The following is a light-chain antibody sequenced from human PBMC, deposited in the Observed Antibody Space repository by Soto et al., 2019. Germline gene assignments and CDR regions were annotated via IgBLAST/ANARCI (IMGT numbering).Light chain of an antibody. V-gene: IGKV3-11*01. J-gene: IGKJ5*01. CDR2: GAS. Sequence: DMVLPQSTKTLSLSPGESSTLSCRASQSLGRYLAWYQQQPGQAPRPLIYGASTRATGIPARFSGSGSGTDFTLTISSLEPEDSAVYYCQQRINSLPWITFCQGRRLEIK. CDR1: QSLGRY. CDR3: QQRINSLPWIT.